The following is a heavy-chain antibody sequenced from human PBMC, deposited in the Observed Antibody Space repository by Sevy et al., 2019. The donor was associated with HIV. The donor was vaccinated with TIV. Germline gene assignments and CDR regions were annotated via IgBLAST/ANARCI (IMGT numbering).Heavy chain of an antibody. CDR1: GFTFSSYS. D-gene: IGHD2-2*01. V-gene: IGHV3-21*01. CDR2: ISSSRSYI. J-gene: IGHJ3*02. Sequence: GGSLRLSCAASGFTFSSYSMNWVRQAPGKGLEWVSSISSSRSYIYYADSVKGRFTISRDNAKNSLYLQMNSLRAEDTAVYYCARAGGYQLLWGDAFDIWGQGTMVTVSS. CDR3: ARAGGYQLLWGDAFDI.